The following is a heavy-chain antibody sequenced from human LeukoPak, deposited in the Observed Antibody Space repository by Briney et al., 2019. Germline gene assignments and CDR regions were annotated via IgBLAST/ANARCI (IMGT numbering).Heavy chain of an antibody. J-gene: IGHJ4*02. Sequence: SETLSLTCTVSGGSISSGGYYWSWIRQPPGKGLEWIGYIYHTGSTYYNPSLKSRVTISVDKSKNQFSLKLSSVAAADTAVYYCARAPLEDRAATFDYWGQGTLVTVSS. D-gene: IGHD1-1*01. CDR3: ARAPLEDRAATFDY. CDR2: IYHTGST. V-gene: IGHV4-30-2*01. CDR1: GGSISSGGYY.